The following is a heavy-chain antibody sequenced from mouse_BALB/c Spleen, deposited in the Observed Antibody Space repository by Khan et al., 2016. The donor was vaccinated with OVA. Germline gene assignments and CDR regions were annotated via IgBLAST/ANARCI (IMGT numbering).Heavy chain of an antibody. V-gene: IGHV2-6-5*01. J-gene: IGHJ4*01. CDR1: GFSLTDYA. Sequence: QVQLKESGPGLVAPSQSLSITCTVSGFSLTDYAVSWIRQPPGKGLEWLGVIWAGGSKYYNLALKSRLSISKDNSKSQVFLKMNSLQTDDTAMYYCAKDPPYYAMDDWGQGTSVTVSS. CDR3: AKDPPYYAMDD. CDR2: IWAGGSK.